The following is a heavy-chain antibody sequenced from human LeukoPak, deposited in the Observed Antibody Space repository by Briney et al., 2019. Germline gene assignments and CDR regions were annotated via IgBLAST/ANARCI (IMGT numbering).Heavy chain of an antibody. CDR2: TYYRSKWYN. Sequence: SQTLSLTCAISGDSVSSNSAAWNWIRQSPSRGLEWLGRTYYRSKWYNDYAVSVKSRITINPDTSKNQFSLQLNSVTPEDTAVYYCARGPQKAYDIVSGSYRYHFDYWGQGTLVTVSS. J-gene: IGHJ4*02. D-gene: IGHD3-16*02. CDR1: GDSVSSNSAA. V-gene: IGHV6-1*01. CDR3: ARGPQKAYDIVSGSYRYHFDY.